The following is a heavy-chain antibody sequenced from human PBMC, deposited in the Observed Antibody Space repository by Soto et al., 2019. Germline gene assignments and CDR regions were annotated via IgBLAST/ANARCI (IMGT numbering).Heavy chain of an antibody. V-gene: IGHV4-34*01. J-gene: IGHJ6*02. CDR1: CGSFSGYY. D-gene: IGHD3-22*01. Sequence: PSETLSLTCAVYCGSFSGYYWSCIRQPPGKGLEWIGEINYSGSTNYNPSLKSRVTISVDTSKNQFSLKLSSVTAADTAVYYCARRLYYDSSGFEGGGMDVWGQGTTVTVSS. CDR3: ARRLYYDSSGFEGGGMDV. CDR2: INYSGST.